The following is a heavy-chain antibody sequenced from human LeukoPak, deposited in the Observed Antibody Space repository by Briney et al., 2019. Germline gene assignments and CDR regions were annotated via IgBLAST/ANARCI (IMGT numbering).Heavy chain of an antibody. Sequence: GSLRLSCVASGLTFSSHAMTWVRQTPEKGLEWIASIYHSGSTSFYNPSLKSRVTISVDTSKNHFSLKLSSLTAADTAVYYCARVGAVVVAAATSFDYWGQGTLVTVSS. CDR2: IYHSGST. CDR3: ARVGAVVVAAATSFDY. V-gene: IGHV4-38-2*01. J-gene: IGHJ4*02. CDR1: GLTFSSHA. D-gene: IGHD2-15*01.